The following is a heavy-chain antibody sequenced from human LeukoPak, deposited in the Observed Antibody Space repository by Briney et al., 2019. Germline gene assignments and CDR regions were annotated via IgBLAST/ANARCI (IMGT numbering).Heavy chain of an antibody. V-gene: IGHV1-45*02. CDR1: GYTFTYRY. J-gene: IGHJ3*02. D-gene: IGHD3-16*02. CDR2: ITPFNGNT. CDR3: ARSQGASSDAFDI. Sequence: GASVNVSCKASGYTFTYRYLHWVRQAPGQALEWMGWITPFNGNTNYAQKFQDRVTLTRDRSMSTAYMELSNLRSEDTAMYYCARSQGASSDAFDIWGQGTMVTVSS.